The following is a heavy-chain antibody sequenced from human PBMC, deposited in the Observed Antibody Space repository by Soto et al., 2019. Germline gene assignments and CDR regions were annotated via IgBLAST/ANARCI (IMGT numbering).Heavy chain of an antibody. D-gene: IGHD4-17*01. J-gene: IGHJ4*02. Sequence: GGSLRLSCAASGFTFSSYSMNWVRQAPGKGLEWVSSISSSSSYIYYADSVKGRFTISRDNAKNSLYLQMNSLRAEDTAVYYCASQTRSPYGDYERSYWGQGTLVTVSS. V-gene: IGHV3-21*01. CDR3: ASQTRSPYGDYERSY. CDR2: ISSSSSYI. CDR1: GFTFSSYS.